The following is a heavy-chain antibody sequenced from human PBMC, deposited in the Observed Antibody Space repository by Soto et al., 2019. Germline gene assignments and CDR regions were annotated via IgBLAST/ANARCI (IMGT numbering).Heavy chain of an antibody. J-gene: IGHJ4*02. Sequence: GGSLRLSCAASGFTFSSYSMNWVRQAPGKGLEWVSYISSSSSTIYYADSVKGRFTISRDNAKNSLYLQMNSLRAEDTAVYYCARDYSGYDKRPRLKDYFDYWGQGTLVTVSS. CDR2: ISSSSSTI. CDR3: ARDYSGYDKRPRLKDYFDY. D-gene: IGHD5-12*01. V-gene: IGHV3-48*01. CDR1: GFTFSSYS.